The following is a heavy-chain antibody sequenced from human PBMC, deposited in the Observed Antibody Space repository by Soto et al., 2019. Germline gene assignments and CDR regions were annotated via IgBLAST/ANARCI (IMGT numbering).Heavy chain of an antibody. D-gene: IGHD4-4*01. J-gene: IGHJ4*02. Sequence: GGSLRLSCAASGFTFISYGMHWVRQAPGKGLEWVAVIWYDGSNKYYADSVKGRFTISRDNSKNTLYLQMNSLRAEDTAVYYCARTADLQFDFDYWGQGTLVTVSS. CDR2: IWYDGSNK. CDR1: GFTFISYG. CDR3: ARTADLQFDFDY. V-gene: IGHV3-33*01.